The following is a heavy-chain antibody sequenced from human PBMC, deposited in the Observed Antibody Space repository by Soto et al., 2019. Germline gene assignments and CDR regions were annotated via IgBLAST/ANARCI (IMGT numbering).Heavy chain of an antibody. CDR3: ARPLFAYGSGSYYPFDY. J-gene: IGHJ4*02. V-gene: IGHV3-33*01. CDR2: IWYDGSNK. Sequence: PGGSLRLSCAASGFTFSSYGMHWVRQAPGKGLEWVAVIWYDGSNKYYADSVKGRFTISRDSSKNTLYLQMNSLRAEDTAVYYCARPLFAYGSGSYYPFDYWGQGTLVTVSS. D-gene: IGHD3-10*01. CDR1: GFTFSSYG.